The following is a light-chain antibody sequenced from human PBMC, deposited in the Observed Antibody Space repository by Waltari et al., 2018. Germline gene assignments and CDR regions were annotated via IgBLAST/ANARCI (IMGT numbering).Light chain of an antibody. Sequence: QSALXQPPSASGSPGQSVAISCTGTSSDVGGYNYVPWYQQHPGKAPRLMIYEVYKRPSGVPDRFSGSKSGNTASLTVSGLQAEDEADYYCSSYAGRDILVFGGGTRLTVL. CDR1: SSDVGGYNY. CDR2: EVY. V-gene: IGLV2-8*01. CDR3: SSYAGRDILV. J-gene: IGLJ2*01.